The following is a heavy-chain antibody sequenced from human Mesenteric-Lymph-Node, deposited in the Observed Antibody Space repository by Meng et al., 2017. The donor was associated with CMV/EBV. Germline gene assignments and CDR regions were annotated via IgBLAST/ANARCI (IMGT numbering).Heavy chain of an antibody. CDR1: GFTFSSYA. CDR2: ISYDGSNK. Sequence: GGSLRLSCAASGFTFSSYAMHWVRQAPGKGLEWVAVISYDGSNKYYADSVKGRFTVSRDNSKNTLYLQMNSLRAEDTAIYYCARAYSSSSGGSESWGQGTLVTVSS. CDR3: ARAYSSSSGGSES. D-gene: IGHD6-6*01. V-gene: IGHV3-30-3*01. J-gene: IGHJ4*02.